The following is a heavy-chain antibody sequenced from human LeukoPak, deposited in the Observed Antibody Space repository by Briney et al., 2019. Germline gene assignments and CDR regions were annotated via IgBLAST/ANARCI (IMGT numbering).Heavy chain of an antibody. V-gene: IGHV3-74*01. J-gene: IGHJ4*02. D-gene: IGHD3-10*01. CDR3: AKDLHYGSADY. CDR1: GFTFTTYW. Sequence: GGSLRLSCAASGFTFTTYWMSWVRQAPGKGLVWVSFINPDGSTTNYADSVKGRFTISRDNAKNALYLQMNSLRAEDTAVYYCAKDLHYGSADYWGQGTLVTVSS. CDR2: INPDGSTT.